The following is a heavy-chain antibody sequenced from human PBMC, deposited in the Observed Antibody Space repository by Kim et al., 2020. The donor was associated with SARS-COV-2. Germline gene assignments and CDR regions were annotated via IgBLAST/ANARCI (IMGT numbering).Heavy chain of an antibody. CDR2: ISGSGGST. CDR3: AKDTYGSGNGWIDP. J-gene: IGHJ5*02. D-gene: IGHD3-10*01. V-gene: IGHV3-23*01. Sequence: GGSLRLSCAASGFTFSSYAMSWVRQAPGKGLEWVSAISGSGGSTYYADSVKGRFTISRDNSKNTLYLQMNSLRAEDTAVYYCAKDTYGSGNGWIDPWGQGTLVTVSS. CDR1: GFTFSSYA.